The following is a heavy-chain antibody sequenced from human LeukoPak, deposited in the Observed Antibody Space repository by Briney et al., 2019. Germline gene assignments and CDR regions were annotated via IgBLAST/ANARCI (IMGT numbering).Heavy chain of an antibody. CDR3: ARDPGDSSNHYYYGMDV. J-gene: IGHJ6*02. V-gene: IGHV1-69*04. D-gene: IGHD6-13*01. CDR2: IIPILGIA. Sequence: ASVKVSCKASGGTSSSYAISWVRQAPGQGLEWMGRIIPILGIANYAQKFQGRVTITADKSTSTAYMELSSLRSEDTAVYYCARDPGDSSNHYYYGMDVWGQGTTVTVSS. CDR1: GGTSSSYA.